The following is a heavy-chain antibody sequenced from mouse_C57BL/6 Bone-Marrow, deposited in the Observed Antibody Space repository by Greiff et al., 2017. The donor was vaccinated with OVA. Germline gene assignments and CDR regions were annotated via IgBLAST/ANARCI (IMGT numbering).Heavy chain of an antibody. Sequence: VKLVESGAELARPGASVKLSCKASGYTFTSYGISWVKQRTGQGLEWIGEIYPRSGNTYYNEKFKGKATLTADKSSSTAYMELRSLTSEDSAVYFCARGTTVVARFDYWGQGTTLTVSS. CDR2: IYPRSGNT. V-gene: IGHV1-81*01. CDR3: ARGTTVVARFDY. J-gene: IGHJ2*01. D-gene: IGHD1-1*01. CDR1: GYTFTSYG.